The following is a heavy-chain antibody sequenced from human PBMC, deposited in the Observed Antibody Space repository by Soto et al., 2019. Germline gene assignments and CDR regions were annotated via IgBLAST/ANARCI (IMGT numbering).Heavy chain of an antibody. J-gene: IGHJ5*02. CDR2: VDYTGNT. V-gene: IGHV4-59*12. D-gene: IGHD6-19*01. Sequence: SETLSLTCILSGGSISNYYWSWIRQSPGKGLEWIGYVDYTGNTNFKYNPSLESRVTISVDTSKNQFSLQLNSVTPEDTAVYYCARDSIAVAGSQLDPWGQGTLVTVSS. CDR3: ARDSIAVAGSQLDP. CDR1: GGSISNYY.